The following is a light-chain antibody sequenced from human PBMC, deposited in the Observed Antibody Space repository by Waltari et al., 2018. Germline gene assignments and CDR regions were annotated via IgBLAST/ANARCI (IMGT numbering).Light chain of an antibody. V-gene: IGLV2-23*02. J-gene: IGLJ2*01. CDR1: RSSVGNYHL. CDR2: EVS. CDR3: CSYAGIVV. Sequence: QSALTQPASVSWSPGQSITVSCTATRSSVGNYHLVSWYQQHPGTAPKLMIYEVSKRPSGVSNRFSGSKSGNTASLTISGLQAEDEADYYCCSYAGIVVFGGGTKLTVL.